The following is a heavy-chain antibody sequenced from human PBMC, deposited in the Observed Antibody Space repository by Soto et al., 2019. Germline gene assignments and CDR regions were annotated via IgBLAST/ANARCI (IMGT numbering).Heavy chain of an antibody. J-gene: IGHJ4*02. D-gene: IGHD2-21*01. Sequence: SETLSLTCTVSGGSITSGDYYWTWISQPPGKGLEWSGYIYYSGSTYYNPSLKSRVTISVDTSKNQVSLKLTSVTAADTAVYYCARETCVVDLGYWGQGTLVTVAS. CDR1: GGSITSGDYY. V-gene: IGHV4-30-4*01. CDR2: IYYSGST. CDR3: ARETCVVDLGY.